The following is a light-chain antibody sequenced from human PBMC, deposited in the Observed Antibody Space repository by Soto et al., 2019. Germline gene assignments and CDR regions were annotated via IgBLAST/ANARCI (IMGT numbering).Light chain of an antibody. V-gene: IGLV1-40*01. CDR3: QSYDSSLSGV. CDR1: SSNIGAGYD. CDR2: GNS. Sequence: QSVLTQPPSVSGAPGQRVTISRTGSSSNIGAGYDVHWYQQFPGTAPKLLIYGNSNRPSGVPDRFSGSKSGTSASLAITGLQAEDEADYYCQSYDSSLSGVFGSGTKVTV. J-gene: IGLJ1*01.